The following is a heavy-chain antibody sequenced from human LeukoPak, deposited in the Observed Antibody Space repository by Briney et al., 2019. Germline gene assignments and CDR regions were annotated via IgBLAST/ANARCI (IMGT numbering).Heavy chain of an antibody. CDR2: VDPEIGET. CDR1: EDTFSDYY. D-gene: IGHD5-12*01. J-gene: IGHJ4*02. CDR3: ATVERGYSAYASFYFDY. Sequence: ASVKVSCKASEDTFSDYYIHWVQQAPGKGLEWMGRVDPEIGETKYAEKFQGRVTITADTSTDTAYMELNSLISDDTAVYYCATVERGYSAYASFYFDYWGRGTLVTVSS. V-gene: IGHV1-69-2*01.